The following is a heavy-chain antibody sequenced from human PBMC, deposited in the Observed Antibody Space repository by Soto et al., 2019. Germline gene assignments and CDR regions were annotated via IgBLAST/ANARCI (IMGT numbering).Heavy chain of an antibody. V-gene: IGHV4-34*01. CDR1: GGSFSGYY. D-gene: IGHD3-10*01. CDR2: INHSGST. CDR3: ARGGVVRGVMSGSFWFDP. J-gene: IGHJ5*02. Sequence: PSETLSLTCAVYGGSFSGYYWSWIRQPPGKGLEWIGEINHSGSTNYNPSLKSRVTISVDTSKNQFSLKLSSVTAADTAVYYCARGGVVRGVMSGSFWFDPWGQGTLVTVSS.